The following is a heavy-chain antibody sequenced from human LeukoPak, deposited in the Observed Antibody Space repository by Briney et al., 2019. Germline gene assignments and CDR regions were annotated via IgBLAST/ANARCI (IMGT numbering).Heavy chain of an antibody. CDR3: ARTYLNDAFDI. J-gene: IGHJ3*02. CDR1: GFTVSSNY. Sequence: GGSLRLSCAASGFTVSSNYMSWVRQAPGKGLEWVSVIYSGGSTYYADSVKGRLTISRDNSKNTLYLQMNSLRAEDTAVYYCARTYLNDAFDIWGQGTMVTVSS. V-gene: IGHV3-66*01. CDR2: IYSGGST.